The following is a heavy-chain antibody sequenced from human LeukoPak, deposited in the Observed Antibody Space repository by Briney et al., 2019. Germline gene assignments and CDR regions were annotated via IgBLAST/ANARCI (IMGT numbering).Heavy chain of an antibody. CDR2: ISSSGTTI. CDR1: GFTFSDYY. V-gene: IGHV3-11*01. Sequence: PGGSLRLSCAASGFTFSDYYMSWIRQAPGKGLEGVSYISSSGTTIYYADSVKGRFTISRDNAKNSLYLQMNSLRAEDTAVYYCARDIGRQLGYYYGMDVWGQGTTVTVSS. CDR3: ARDIGRQLGYYYGMDV. D-gene: IGHD6-6*01. J-gene: IGHJ6*02.